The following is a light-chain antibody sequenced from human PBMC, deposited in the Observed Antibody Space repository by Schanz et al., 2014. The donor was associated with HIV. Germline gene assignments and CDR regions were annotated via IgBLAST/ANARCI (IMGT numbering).Light chain of an antibody. CDR2: GAS. V-gene: IGKV3-20*01. CDR1: QSVSSSY. Sequence: EIVMTQSPGTLSLSPGERATLSCRASQSVSSSYLAWYQQKPGQAPRLLIYGASSRATDIPDRFSGSGSGTDFTLTISRLEPEDFAVYYCQQYGSSRQVTFGQGTKLEIK. CDR3: QQYGSSRQVT. J-gene: IGKJ2*01.